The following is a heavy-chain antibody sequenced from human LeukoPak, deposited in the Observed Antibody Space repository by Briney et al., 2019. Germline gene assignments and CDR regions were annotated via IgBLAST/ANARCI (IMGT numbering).Heavy chain of an antibody. Sequence: ASVKVSCKAFGYTFTGYYMHWARQAPGQGLEWMGRINPNSGGTNYAQKFQGRVTMTRDTSISTAYMELSRLRSDDTAVYYCARLQLWSDAFDIWGQGTMVTVSS. CDR1: GYTFTGYY. J-gene: IGHJ3*02. D-gene: IGHD5-18*01. V-gene: IGHV1-2*06. CDR3: ARLQLWSDAFDI. CDR2: INPNSGGT.